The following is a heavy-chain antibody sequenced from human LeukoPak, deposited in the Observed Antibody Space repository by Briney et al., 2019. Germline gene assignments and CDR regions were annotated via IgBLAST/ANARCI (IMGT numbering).Heavy chain of an antibody. Sequence: GGSLRLSCAASGFTFSGYSMNWVRQAPGKGLEWVSYISSSSSTIYYADSVKGRFTISRDNAKNSLYLQMNSLRAEDTAVYYCATDYDSTTPGYFDYWGQGTLVTVSS. D-gene: IGHD3-22*01. CDR1: GFTFSGYS. CDR2: ISSSSSTI. J-gene: IGHJ4*02. CDR3: ATDYDSTTPGYFDY. V-gene: IGHV3-48*01.